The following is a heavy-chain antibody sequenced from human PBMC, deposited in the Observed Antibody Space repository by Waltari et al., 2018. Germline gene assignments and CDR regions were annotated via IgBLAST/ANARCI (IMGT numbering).Heavy chain of an antibody. CDR1: GYSISSGYY. D-gene: IGHD3-10*01. Sequence: QVQLQESGPGLVKPSETLSLTCTVSGYSISSGYYWGWIRQPPGKGLEWLGGIYHSGSTYYNPSLKSRVTISVDTSKNQFSLKLSSVTAADTAVYYCARDRRGWFGELFRTTFKGRHWYFDLWGRGTLVTVSS. V-gene: IGHV4-38-2*02. J-gene: IGHJ2*01. CDR2: IYHSGST. CDR3: ARDRRGWFGELFRTTFKGRHWYFDL.